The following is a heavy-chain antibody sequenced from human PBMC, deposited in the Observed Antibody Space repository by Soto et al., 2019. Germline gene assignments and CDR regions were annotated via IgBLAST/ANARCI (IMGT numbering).Heavy chain of an antibody. J-gene: IGHJ4*02. CDR2: ISSSSSYI. V-gene: IGHV3-21*01. CDR3: ARTVTTFIRGRTQYFDY. D-gene: IGHD4-17*01. Sequence: GGSLRLSCAASGFTFSSYSMNWVRQAPGKGLEWVSSISSSSSYIYYADSVKGRFTISRDNAKNSLYLQMNSLRAEDTAVYYCARTVTTFIRGRTQYFDYWGQGTLVTVSS. CDR1: GFTFSSYS.